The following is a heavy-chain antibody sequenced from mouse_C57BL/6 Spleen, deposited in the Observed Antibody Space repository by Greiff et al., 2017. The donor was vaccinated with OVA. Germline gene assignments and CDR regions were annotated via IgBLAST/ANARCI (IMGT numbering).Heavy chain of an antibody. Sequence: QVQLKQPGAELVKPGASVKLSCKASGYTFTSYWMHWVKQRPGQGLEWIGMIHPNSGSTNYNEKFKSKATLTVDKSSSTAYMQLSSLTSEDSAVYYCARELYYGNPWCAYWGKGTLVTVSA. CDR1: GYTFTSYW. D-gene: IGHD2-1*01. V-gene: IGHV1-64*01. J-gene: IGHJ3*01. CDR2: IHPNSGST. CDR3: ARELYYGNPWCAY.